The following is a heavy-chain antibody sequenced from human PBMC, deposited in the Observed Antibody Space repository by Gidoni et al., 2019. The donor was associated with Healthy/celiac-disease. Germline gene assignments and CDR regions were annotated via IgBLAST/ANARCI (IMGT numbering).Heavy chain of an antibody. V-gene: IGHV3-23*01. J-gene: IGHJ4*02. CDR2: ISGSGGST. CDR3: ARYYSGSYYSPFDY. CDR1: GFTFSSYA. D-gene: IGHD1-26*01. Sequence: EVQLLESGGGLVQPGGSLRPSCAASGFTFSSYAMSWVSQAPGKGLEWVSAISGSGGSTYYADSVKGRFTISRDNSKNTLYLQMNSLRAEDTAVYYCARYYSGSYYSPFDYWGQGTLVTVSS.